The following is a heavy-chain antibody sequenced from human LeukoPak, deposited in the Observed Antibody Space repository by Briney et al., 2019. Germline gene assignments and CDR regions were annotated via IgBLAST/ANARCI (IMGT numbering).Heavy chain of an antibody. D-gene: IGHD2-2*01. J-gene: IGHJ4*02. CDR1: GGSISSGGYY. CDR3: ARHTGSTSWTIDY. CDR2: INHSGST. V-gene: IGHV4-39*01. Sequence: SETLSLTCPVSGGSISSGGYYWSWIRQPPGKGLEWIGEINHSGSTNYNPSLKSRVTISVDTSKNQFSLKLSSVTAADTAVYYCARHTGSTSWTIDYWGQGTLVTVSS.